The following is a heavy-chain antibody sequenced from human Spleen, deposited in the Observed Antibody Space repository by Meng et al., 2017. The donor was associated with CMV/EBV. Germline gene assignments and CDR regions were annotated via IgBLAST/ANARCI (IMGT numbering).Heavy chain of an antibody. D-gene: IGHD6-6*01. J-gene: IGHJ4*02. CDR2: TSHDATDK. CDR1: GFTFSSYS. CDR3: AKWPQYSSSSDD. V-gene: IGHV3-30*04. Sequence: GGSLRLSCAASGFTFSSYSMHWVRQAPGKGLEWLAITSHDATDKYFADSVTGRFTISRSNSKNTLFLQMNSLRIEDTSVYYCAKWPQYSSSSDDWGQGTLVTVSS.